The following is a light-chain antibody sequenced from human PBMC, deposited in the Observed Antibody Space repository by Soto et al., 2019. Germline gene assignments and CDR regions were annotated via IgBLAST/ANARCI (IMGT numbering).Light chain of an antibody. CDR1: ISDVGDYNY. CDR2: DVS. CDR3: SSYTSSSTLGV. V-gene: IGLV2-14*01. J-gene: IGLJ2*01. Sequence: QSVLTQPASVSGSPGQSITISCTGTISDVGDYNYVSWYQQHPGKAPKLMIYDVSNRPSGVSNRFSGSKSGNTASLTISGVHAEDEADYYCSSYTSSSTLGVFGGGTK.